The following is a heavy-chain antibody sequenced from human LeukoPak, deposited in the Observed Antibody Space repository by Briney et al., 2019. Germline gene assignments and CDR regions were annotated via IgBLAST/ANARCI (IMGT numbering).Heavy chain of an antibody. CDR1: GFTFGDYA. V-gene: IGHV3-49*03. Sequence: GGSLRLSCTGSGFTFGDYAVNWLRQAPGKGLEWVGLIASKVHGGTTEYAASVKGRFTISRDDSKSVAYLQMNSLVTEGAAVYYCIRGGYYMVYDYWGQGTLVTVSS. CDR3: IRGGYYMVYDY. CDR2: IASKVHGGTT. D-gene: IGHD2/OR15-2a*01. J-gene: IGHJ4*02.